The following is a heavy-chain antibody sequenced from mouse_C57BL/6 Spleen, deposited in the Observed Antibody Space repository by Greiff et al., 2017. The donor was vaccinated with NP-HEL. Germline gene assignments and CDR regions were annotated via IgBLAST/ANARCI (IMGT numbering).Heavy chain of an antibody. CDR1: GFTFSDYG. Sequence: EVQVVESGGGLVKPGGSLKLSCAASGFTFSDYGMHWVRQAPEKGLEWVAYISSGSSTIYYADTVKGRFTISSDNAKNTLFLQMTSLRSEDTAMYYCARIPITTVVAPDVWGTGTTVTVSS. D-gene: IGHD1-1*01. V-gene: IGHV5-17*01. CDR2: ISSGSSTI. J-gene: IGHJ1*03. CDR3: ARIPITTVVAPDV.